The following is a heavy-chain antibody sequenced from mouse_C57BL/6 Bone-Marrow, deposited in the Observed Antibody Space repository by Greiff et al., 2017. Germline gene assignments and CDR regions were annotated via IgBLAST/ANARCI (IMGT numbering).Heavy chain of an antibody. D-gene: IGHD1-1*01. Sequence: VQLKESGPGLVKPSQSLSLTCSVTGYSITSGYYWNWIRQFPGNKLEWMGYISYDGSNNYNPSLKNRISITRDTSKNQFFLKLNSVTTEDTATYYCARGTTTVVATGYFDVWGTGTTVTVSS. CDR1: GYSITSGYY. V-gene: IGHV3-6*01. CDR3: ARGTTTVVATGYFDV. CDR2: ISYDGSN. J-gene: IGHJ1*03.